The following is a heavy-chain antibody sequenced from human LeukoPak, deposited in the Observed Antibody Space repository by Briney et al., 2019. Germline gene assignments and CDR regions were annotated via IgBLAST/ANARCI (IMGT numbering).Heavy chain of an antibody. CDR1: GGSISSGSYY. CDR2: IYHSGST. Sequence: SETLSLTCTVSGGSISSGSYYWSWIRQPAGKGLEWIGSIYHSGSTYYNPSLKSRVTISVDTSKNQFSLKLSSVTAADTAVYYCARLTVTTGIDYWGQGTLVTVSS. V-gene: IGHV4-39*07. D-gene: IGHD4-17*01. J-gene: IGHJ4*02. CDR3: ARLTVTTGIDY.